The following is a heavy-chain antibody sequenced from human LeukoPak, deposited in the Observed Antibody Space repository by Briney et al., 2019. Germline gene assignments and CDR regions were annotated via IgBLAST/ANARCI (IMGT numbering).Heavy chain of an antibody. J-gene: IGHJ4*02. V-gene: IGHV1-69*05. CDR2: IIPIFGTA. D-gene: IGHD6-6*01. Sequence: SVKVSCKASGGTFSSYAISWVRQAPGQGLEWMGGIIPIFGTANYAQKFQGRVTITTDESTSTAYMELSSLRSEDTAVYYCARGYSSSSGYLRPFDHWGQGTLVTVST. CDR3: ARGYSSSSGYLRPFDH. CDR1: GGTFSSYA.